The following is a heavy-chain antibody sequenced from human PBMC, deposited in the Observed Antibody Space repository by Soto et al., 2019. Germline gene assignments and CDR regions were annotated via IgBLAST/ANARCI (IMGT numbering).Heavy chain of an antibody. CDR1: GGSISSSSYY. CDR3: ARHARHCSNGICLSGRFSWFDP. J-gene: IGHJ5*02. CDR2: IYYSGST. D-gene: IGHD2-8*01. V-gene: IGHV4-39*01. Sequence: QLQLQESGPGLVKPSETLSLTCAVSGGSISSSSYYWGWIRQPPGKGLEWIGTIYYSGSTYCNPSLKSRITMTVDTSKNQVSLRLSSVTAADTAVYYCARHARHCSNGICLSGRFSWFDPWGQGTLVTVSS.